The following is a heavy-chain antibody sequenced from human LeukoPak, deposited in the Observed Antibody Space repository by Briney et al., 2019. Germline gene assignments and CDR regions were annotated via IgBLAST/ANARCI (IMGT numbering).Heavy chain of an antibody. J-gene: IGHJ4*02. CDR2: ISFDDTNK. CDR3: ARDCSSATCYAAFDY. D-gene: IGHD2-2*01. V-gene: IGHV3-30-3*01. Sequence: GGSLRLSCAASGFNISDFWMTWVRQAPGKGLEWVASISFDDTNKVYSDSVKGRFTVSRDWTNKTMYLQMHGLRAEDTAVYYCARDCSSATCYAAFDYWGQGVLVTVSS. CDR1: GFNISDFW.